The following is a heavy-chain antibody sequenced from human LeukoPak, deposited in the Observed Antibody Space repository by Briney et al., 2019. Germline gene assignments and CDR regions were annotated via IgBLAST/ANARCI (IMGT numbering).Heavy chain of an antibody. D-gene: IGHD6-13*01. CDR1: GFTFITYS. V-gene: IGHV3-21*01. Sequence: GGSLRLSCAASGFTFITYSMDWSRQAPGKGLEWVSSISGSSSYIYYADSVKGRFTISRDNAKNSLYLQMNSLRAEDTAVYYCAKAGSSSWYLDYWGQGTLVTVSS. CDR2: ISGSSSYI. J-gene: IGHJ4*02. CDR3: AKAGSSSWYLDY.